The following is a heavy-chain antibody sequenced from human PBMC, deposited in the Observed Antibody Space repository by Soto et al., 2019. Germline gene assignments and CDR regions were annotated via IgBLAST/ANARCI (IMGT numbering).Heavy chain of an antibody. D-gene: IGHD3-3*01. V-gene: IGHV1-46*03. CDR1: GYTFTSYY. CDR3: ARDNYDFWSGYSLDYYYYMDV. CDR2: VSPSGGSR. Sequence: ASGKVSCEASGYTFTSYYMNWVRQPPGQRPERMGIVSPSGGSRSYAQKFQGRVTMSRDTSTSTVYMELSSLRSEDTAVYYCARDNYDFWSGYSLDYYYYMDVWGKGTTVTVSS. J-gene: IGHJ6*03.